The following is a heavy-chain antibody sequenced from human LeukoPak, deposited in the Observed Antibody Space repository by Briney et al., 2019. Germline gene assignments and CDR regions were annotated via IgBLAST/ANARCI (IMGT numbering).Heavy chain of an antibody. J-gene: IGHJ4*02. D-gene: IGHD3-22*01. CDR1: GFTFSSYS. Sequence: PGGSLRLSCVASGFTFSSYSMNWVRQPPGKGLEWIGEINHSGSTNYNPSLKSRVTISVDTSKNQFSLKLSSVTAADTAVYYCARGGGYYYDSSGYYSYWGQGTLVTVSS. CDR2: INHSGST. V-gene: IGHV4-34*01. CDR3: ARGGGYYYDSSGYYSY.